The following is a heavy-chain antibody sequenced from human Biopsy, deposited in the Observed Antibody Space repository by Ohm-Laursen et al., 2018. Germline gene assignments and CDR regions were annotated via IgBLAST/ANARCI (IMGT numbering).Heavy chain of an antibody. D-gene: IGHD3-3*01. CDR2: VYNGGIT. CDR3: ARTPRDSFWSGSYKRGLWFDP. J-gene: IGHJ5*02. CDR1: AGSIISYY. V-gene: IGHV4-59*07. Sequence: SDTLSLTCSVSAGSIISYYWTWIRQPPGKGLEWIGHVYNGGITNYNPSLKSRVTISKDTSKNQFSLQVNFVTAADTAVYYCARTPRDSFWSGSYKRGLWFDPWGQGTLVIVSS.